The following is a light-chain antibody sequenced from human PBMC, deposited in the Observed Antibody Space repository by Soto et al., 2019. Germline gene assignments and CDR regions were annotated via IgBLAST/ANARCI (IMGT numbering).Light chain of an antibody. J-gene: IGKJ4*01. CDR2: GAS. CDR1: QSVSSSY. Sequence: EIVLTQSPGTLSLSPGERATLSCRAIQSVSSSYLAWYQQKPGQAPRLLIYGASSRATGIPDRFSGSGSGTDFTLTISRLESEVFAVYYCQQYGSSPQTFGGGTKVEIK. CDR3: QQYGSSPQT. V-gene: IGKV3-20*01.